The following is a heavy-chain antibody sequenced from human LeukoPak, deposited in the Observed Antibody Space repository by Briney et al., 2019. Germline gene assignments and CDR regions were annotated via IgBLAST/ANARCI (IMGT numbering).Heavy chain of an antibody. CDR1: GVSISSYY. D-gene: IGHD3-3*01. CDR2: IYYSGST. Sequence: SETLSLTCTVSGVSISSYYWSWIWQPPGKGLEWIGYIYYSGSTNYNPSLKSRVTISVDTSKNQFSLKLSSVTAADTAVYYCAREAGDFWSGPYYFDYWGQGTLVTVSS. J-gene: IGHJ4*02. V-gene: IGHV4-59*01. CDR3: AREAGDFWSGPYYFDY.